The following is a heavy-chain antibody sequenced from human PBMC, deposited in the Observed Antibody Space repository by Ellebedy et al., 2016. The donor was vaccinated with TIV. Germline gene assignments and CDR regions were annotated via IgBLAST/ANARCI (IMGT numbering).Heavy chain of an antibody. V-gene: IGHV3-21*01. Sequence: GGSLRLXXAVSGFTFSSYTMIWVRQAPGRGLEWVSSINSGSTYMYYADSVKGRFTISRDNAKSSLYLQMNSLRAEDTAVYYCARDPSIVLLEAGTEPPSDLWGQGTMVTVSS. CDR2: INSGSTYM. CDR3: ARDPSIVLLEAGTEPPSDL. CDR1: GFTFSSYT. J-gene: IGHJ3*01. D-gene: IGHD1-26*01.